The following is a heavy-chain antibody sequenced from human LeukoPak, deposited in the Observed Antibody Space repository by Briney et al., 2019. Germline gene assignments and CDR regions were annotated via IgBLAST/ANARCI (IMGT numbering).Heavy chain of an antibody. CDR3: AKGGVLRFFDGLGAFDI. V-gene: IGHV3-23*01. Sequence: LGGSLRLSCAASGFTFSSYAMSWVRQAPGKGLEWVSAISGSGGSTYYADSVKGRFTISRDNSKNTLYLQMNSLRAEDTAVYYCAKGGVLRFFDGLGAFDIGAKGTRVTVSS. CDR1: GFTFSSYA. CDR2: ISGSGGST. J-gene: IGHJ3*02. D-gene: IGHD3-9*01.